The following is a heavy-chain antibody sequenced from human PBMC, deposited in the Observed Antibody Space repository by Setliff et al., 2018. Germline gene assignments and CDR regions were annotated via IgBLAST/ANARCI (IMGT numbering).Heavy chain of an antibody. CDR1: GGSISSYY. V-gene: IGHV4-4*07. CDR2: IYIGGSA. J-gene: IGHJ6*03. Sequence: PLETLSLTCTVSGGSISSYYWSWIRQPAGKGLEWIGHIYIGGSANYDPSLKSRVTMSIDTSKNQFSLKLNSVTAADMAVYYCAREQWPDPPGYYYMDVWAKGTTVTVSS. CDR3: AREQWPDPPGYYYMDV. D-gene: IGHD6-19*01.